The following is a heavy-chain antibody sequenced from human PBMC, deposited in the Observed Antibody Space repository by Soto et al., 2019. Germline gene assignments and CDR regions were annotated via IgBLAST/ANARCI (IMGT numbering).Heavy chain of an antibody. Sequence: VKVSCKASGYTFTGYYIHWVREAPGQGLEWMGWINPQTGGTSYAQKFQGRVTLSRDTSISTAYLELSRLTFDDAAVYFCARERYQVISDGMDVWGQGTTVTVSS. D-gene: IGHD2-2*01. V-gene: IGHV1-2*02. CDR3: ARERYQVISDGMDV. CDR1: GYTFTGYY. CDR2: INPQTGGT. J-gene: IGHJ6*02.